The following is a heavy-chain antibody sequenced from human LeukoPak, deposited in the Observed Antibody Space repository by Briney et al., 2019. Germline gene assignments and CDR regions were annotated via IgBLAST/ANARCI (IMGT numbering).Heavy chain of an antibody. D-gene: IGHD2-15*01. CDR3: AAVDDWPKRRDVVENY. Sequence: PGGSLTFSCAASGFTFSNFAMTWVRQAPGRGLEWVSSISGDGSATYYADSVKGRFTISRDNSKNTLYLQMNSLRVEDTAVYYCAAVDDWPKRRDVVENYWGQGNLVTVSS. V-gene: IGHV3-23*01. CDR2: ISGDGSAT. CDR1: GFTFSNFA. J-gene: IGHJ4*02.